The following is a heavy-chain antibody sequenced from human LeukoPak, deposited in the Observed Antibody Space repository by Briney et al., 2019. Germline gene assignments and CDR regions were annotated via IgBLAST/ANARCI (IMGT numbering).Heavy chain of an antibody. Sequence: GGSLRLSCSASGFTFSDYEVNWVRQAPGKGLEWVSYISSRGSSTYYADSVKGRSTTSRDNAKNSLYLQMSSLRAEDTAVYYCARGGSYGKFDFWGQGTLVTVSS. CDR3: ARGGSYGKFDF. J-gene: IGHJ4*02. V-gene: IGHV3-48*03. CDR1: GFTFSDYE. D-gene: IGHD3-16*01. CDR2: ISSRGSST.